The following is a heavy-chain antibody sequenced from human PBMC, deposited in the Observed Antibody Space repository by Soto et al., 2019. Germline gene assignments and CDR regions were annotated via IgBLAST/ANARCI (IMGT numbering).Heavy chain of an antibody. J-gene: IGHJ6*02. CDR1: GFTFSSYA. CDR2: ISGSGGST. Sequence: GSLRLSCAASGFTFSSYAMSWVRQAPGKGLEWVSAISGSGGSTYYADSVKGRFTISRDNSKNTLYLQMNSLRAEDTAVYYCAKTIRGSEDILTGYSRYYYYYGMDVWGQGTTVTVSS. V-gene: IGHV3-23*01. D-gene: IGHD3-9*01. CDR3: AKTIRGSEDILTGYSRYYYYYGMDV.